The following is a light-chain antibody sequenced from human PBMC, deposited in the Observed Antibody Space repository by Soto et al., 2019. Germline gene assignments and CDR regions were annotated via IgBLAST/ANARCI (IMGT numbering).Light chain of an antibody. V-gene: IGKV1-39*01. J-gene: IGKJ3*01. Sequence: DIQMTQPPSSLSASVGDRVTITCPASQAISIFLNWYQQKPGKAPDLLIYAASTLQTGVPSRFSGNGSGTDFALTISSLRPEDFATYYCQQTYRLGVCSFGPGTKVDLK. CDR1: QAISIF. CDR2: AAS. CDR3: QQTYRLGVCS.